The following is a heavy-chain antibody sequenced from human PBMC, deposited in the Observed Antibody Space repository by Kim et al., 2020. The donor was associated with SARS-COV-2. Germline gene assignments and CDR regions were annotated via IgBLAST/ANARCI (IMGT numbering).Heavy chain of an antibody. V-gene: IGHV4-30-2*05. Sequence: NPSHISRVTVSIDTSKNQYSLKVSSVTAADTAVYYCARGPPIGGGDCYSHWGQGTLVTVSS. J-gene: IGHJ4*02. D-gene: IGHD2-21*02. CDR3: ARGPPIGGGDCYSH.